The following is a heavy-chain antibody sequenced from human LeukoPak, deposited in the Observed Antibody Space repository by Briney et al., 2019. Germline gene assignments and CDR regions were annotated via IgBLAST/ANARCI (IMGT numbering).Heavy chain of an antibody. CDR2: IRGDNGNT. CDR3: ATYDFWSGLCAY. D-gene: IGHD3-3*01. CDR1: GYTFTNYG. V-gene: IGHV1-18*04. Sequence: ASVKVSCKASGYTFTNYGISWVRQAPAQGLEWVGWIRGDNGNTNYAQKFQGRVTVTADTSTSIAYMELRRLRSDDTAVYYCATYDFWSGLCAYWGQGTLVTVSS. J-gene: IGHJ4*02.